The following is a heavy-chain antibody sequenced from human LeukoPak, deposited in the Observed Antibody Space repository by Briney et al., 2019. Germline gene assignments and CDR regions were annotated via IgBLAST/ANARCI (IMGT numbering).Heavy chain of an antibody. J-gene: IGHJ4*02. CDR3: ARDYASGSYYDY. V-gene: IGHV1-2*02. D-gene: IGHD3-10*01. Sequence: ASVKGSCKASGYTFTGDYLHWVRQAPGQGLEWMGWMNPNSGGTNYAQKFQGRVTMTRDTSISTAYMELSRLRSDDTAVYYCARDYASGSYYDYWGQGSLVTVSS. CDR2: MNPNSGGT. CDR1: GYTFTGDY.